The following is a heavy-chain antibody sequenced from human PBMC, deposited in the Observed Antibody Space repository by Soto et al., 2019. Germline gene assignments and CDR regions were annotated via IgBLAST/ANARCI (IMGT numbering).Heavy chain of an antibody. V-gene: IGHV3-23*01. J-gene: IGHJ4*02. Sequence: EVQLLESGGGLVQPGGSLRLSCAASGFTFSSYAMSWVRQAPGKGLEWVSTISGSGGSTYYADSVKGRFTISRDNSKNTLYLQMNSLRAEDTAVFYCAKCSSWFYHNDWGQGTLVTVSS. CDR2: ISGSGGST. CDR3: AKCSSWFYHND. D-gene: IGHD6-13*01. CDR1: GFTFSSYA.